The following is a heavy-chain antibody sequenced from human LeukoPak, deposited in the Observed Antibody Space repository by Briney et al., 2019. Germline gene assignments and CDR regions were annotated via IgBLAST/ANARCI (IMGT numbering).Heavy chain of an antibody. J-gene: IGHJ4*02. CDR3: ARDPGGYYFDY. CDR1: GGSISSGDYY. Sequence: AQTLSLTCTVSGGSISSGDYYWSWIRQPPGKGLEWIGYIYFSGSTYYNPSLKSRVTISVDTSKNQFSLKLSSVTAAATAVYYCARDPGGYYFDYWGQGTLVTVSS. V-gene: IGHV4-30-4*01. CDR2: IYFSGST. D-gene: IGHD3-10*01.